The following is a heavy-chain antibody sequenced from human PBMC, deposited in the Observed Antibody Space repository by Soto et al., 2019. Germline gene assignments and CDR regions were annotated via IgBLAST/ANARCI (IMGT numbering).Heavy chain of an antibody. CDR2: ISYDGSNK. CDR3: AKSGGGKEWNDAFDI. Sequence: GGSLRLSCAASGFTFSSYGMHWVRQAPGKGLEWVAVISYDGSNKYYADSVKGRFTISRDNSKNTLYLQMNSLRAEDTAVYYCAKSGGGKEWNDAFDIWGQGTMVTVSS. V-gene: IGHV3-30*18. D-gene: IGHD3-3*01. CDR1: GFTFSSYG. J-gene: IGHJ3*02.